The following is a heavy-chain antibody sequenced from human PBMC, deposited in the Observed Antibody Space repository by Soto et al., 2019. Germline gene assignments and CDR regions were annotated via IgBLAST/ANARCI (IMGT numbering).Heavy chain of an antibody. CDR3: ARDSDIVVVPAAIRSGYYYYYGMDV. V-gene: IGHV1-69*13. D-gene: IGHD2-2*02. Sequence: SVKVSCKASGGTFSSYAXXXVRQAPGQGLEWRGGIIPIFGTANYAQKFQGRVTITADESTSTAYMELRSLRSEDTAVYYCARDSDIVVVPAAIRSGYYYYYGMDVWGQGTTVTVSS. CDR2: IIPIFGTA. CDR1: GGTFSSYA. J-gene: IGHJ6*02.